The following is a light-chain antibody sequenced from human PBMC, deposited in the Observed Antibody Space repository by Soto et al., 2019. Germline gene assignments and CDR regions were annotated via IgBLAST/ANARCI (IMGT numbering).Light chain of an antibody. Sequence: DIQMTQSPPTLSASVGDRVIITCRATQNIANSLAWYQQRPGKAPTVLIYDASSLEDGVPSRFSGRGSGTEFTLIISGLQPDDFATYYCQQYNDYSAWTFGQGTKVEIK. CDR1: QNIANS. J-gene: IGKJ1*01. CDR3: QQYNDYSAWT. CDR2: DAS. V-gene: IGKV1-5*01.